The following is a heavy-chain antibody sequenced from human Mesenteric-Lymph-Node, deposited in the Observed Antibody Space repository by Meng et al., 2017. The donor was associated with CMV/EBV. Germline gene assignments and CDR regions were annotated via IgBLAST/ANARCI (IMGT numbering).Heavy chain of an antibody. CDR1: GFTFGGYV. Sequence: GESLKISCAASGFTFGGYVMSWVRQAPGKGLEWVASISGNGDRTFYGESVKGRFTISRDNFKNMFFLHMNSLRAEDTALYFCAKNWITTIGATSDYWGQGTQVTVSS. D-gene: IGHD1-26*01. CDR3: AKNWITTIGATSDY. V-gene: IGHV3-23*01. CDR2: ISGNGDRT. J-gene: IGHJ4*02.